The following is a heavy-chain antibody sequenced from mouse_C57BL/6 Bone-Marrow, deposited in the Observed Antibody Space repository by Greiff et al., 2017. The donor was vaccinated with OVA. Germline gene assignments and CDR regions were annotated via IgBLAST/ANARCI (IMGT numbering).Heavy chain of an antibody. Sequence: VQLQQSGAELVRPGTSVKMSCTASGYTFTNYWIGWAKQRPGHGLEWIGDIYPGGGYTNYNEKFKGKATLTADKSSSTAYMQCSSLTSEDSAIYYCAREGADGYLDYWGQGTTLTVSS. D-gene: IGHD2-3*01. V-gene: IGHV1-63*01. CDR2: IYPGGGYT. J-gene: IGHJ2*01. CDR3: AREGADGYLDY. CDR1: GYTFTNYW.